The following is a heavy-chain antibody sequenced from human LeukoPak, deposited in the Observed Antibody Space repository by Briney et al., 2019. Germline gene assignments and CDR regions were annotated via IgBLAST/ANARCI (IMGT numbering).Heavy chain of an antibody. J-gene: IGHJ6*03. CDR1: GFTCSTYS. CDR2: ISSSSTYI. Sequence: KPGGSLRLSGAASGFTCSTYSIIWVRQAPGKGLKWVSSISSSSTYIYYGDSVKGRFTISRDNAKNSSYLQMSSLRAEDTAVYYCARVSTTGHDYHMDVWGKGTAVTISS. CDR3: ARVSTTGHDYHMDV. V-gene: IGHV3-21*01. D-gene: IGHD5-12*01.